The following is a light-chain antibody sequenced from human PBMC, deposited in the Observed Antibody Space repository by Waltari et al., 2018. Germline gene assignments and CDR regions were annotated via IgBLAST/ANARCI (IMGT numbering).Light chain of an antibody. J-gene: IGKJ4*01. CDR2: WAS. Sequence: DIVMTQSSESLAVSLGERATISCKTSESVLYSSNNKNHLAWYQQKPGQPPRLLLYWASTRESGVPDRFIGSGSETDFTLTVTSLQAEDVAVYYCQQYYNTPLTFGGGTEVGVK. CDR3: QQYYNTPLT. CDR1: ESVLYSSNNKNH. V-gene: IGKV4-1*01.